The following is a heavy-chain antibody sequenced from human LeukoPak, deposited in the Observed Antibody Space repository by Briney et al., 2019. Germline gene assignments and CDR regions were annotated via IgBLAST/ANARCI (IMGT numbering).Heavy chain of an antibody. D-gene: IGHD5-24*01. CDR1: GYTFTSYG. J-gene: IGHJ5*02. CDR3: ARDNSVRDEAWWFNP. CDR2: ISANNGHT. Sequence: ASVKVSCKASGYTFTSYGISWVRQAPGQGLEWMGWISANNGHTKYAQKLQGRVTMTTDTSTSTAYMEVRSLRSDDTAVYYCARDNSVRDEAWWFNPWGQGTLVTVSS. V-gene: IGHV1-18*01.